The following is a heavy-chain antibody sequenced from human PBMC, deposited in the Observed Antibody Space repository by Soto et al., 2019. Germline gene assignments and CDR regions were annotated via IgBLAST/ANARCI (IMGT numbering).Heavy chain of an antibody. CDR2: IKSKTDGGTT. Sequence: EVQLVESGGGLVKPGGSLRLSYAASGFTFSNAWMSWVRQAPGKGLEWVGRIKSKTDGGTTDYAAPVKGRFTISRDDSKNTLYLQMNSLKTEDTAVYYCTTRLWFGDPWDLDRVVDYWGQGTLVTVSS. D-gene: IGHD3-10*01. CDR1: GFTFSNAW. V-gene: IGHV3-15*01. CDR3: TTRLWFGDPWDLDRVVDY. J-gene: IGHJ4*02.